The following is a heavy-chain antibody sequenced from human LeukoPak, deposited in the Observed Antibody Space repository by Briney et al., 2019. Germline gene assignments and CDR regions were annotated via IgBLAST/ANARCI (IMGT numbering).Heavy chain of an antibody. J-gene: IGHJ6*02. V-gene: IGHV3-21*04. CDR2: ISSSSSYI. D-gene: IGHD2-2*01. CDR3: ATVYSSSPLRPMDV. CDR1: GFTFSNYS. Sequence: GGSLRLSCAASGFTFSNYSLNWVRQAPGKGLEWVSSISSSSSYIYYADSVKGRFTISRDNSKNTLYLQMNSLRAEDTAVYYCATVYSSSPLRPMDVWGQGTTVTVSS.